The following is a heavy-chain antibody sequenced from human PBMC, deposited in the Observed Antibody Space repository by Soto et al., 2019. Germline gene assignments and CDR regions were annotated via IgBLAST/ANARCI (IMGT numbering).Heavy chain of an antibody. J-gene: IGHJ1*01. CDR3: TRGLRPSSAGTGAY. CDR1: GFDFIYYW. V-gene: IGHV3-74*01. Sequence: GVLRLSCVTSGFDFIYYWIQWILQAPVKVLVWVSRIDPDGTTTNYADSVKGRFTVSRDNAKDTAYLQMDSLTADDTALYYCTRGLRPSSAGTGAYWGPGTLVTVSS. D-gene: IGHD1-1*01. CDR2: IDPDGTTT.